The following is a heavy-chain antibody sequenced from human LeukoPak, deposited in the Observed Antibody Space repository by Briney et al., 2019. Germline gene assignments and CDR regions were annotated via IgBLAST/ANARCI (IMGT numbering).Heavy chain of an antibody. J-gene: IGHJ4*02. Sequence: VECLRLSCAASGFTLSSYVMSWGRQAPGEGLGWVSAICGSGGSTYYADSVKGRFTNSRDNSKNTLYLQMNSLRAEDTAVYYCAKVAVSGYYAVPGDYWGQGPLVTVSS. D-gene: IGHD3-22*01. CDR2: ICGSGGST. CDR3: AKVAVSGYYAVPGDY. V-gene: IGHV3-23*01. CDR1: GFTLSSYV.